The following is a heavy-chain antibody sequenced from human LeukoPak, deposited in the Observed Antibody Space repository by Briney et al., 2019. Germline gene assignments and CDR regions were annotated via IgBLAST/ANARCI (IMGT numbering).Heavy chain of an antibody. J-gene: IGHJ4*02. CDR3: AKDPDSGYARGPFDY. D-gene: IGHD5-12*01. V-gene: IGHV3-23*01. CDR1: GFTFRSYA. Sequence: PGGALRLSCAASGFTFRSYARSWVRQAPGKALEWVSASGGSGGRTYYADSVKGRFPISRYNSKNTLYLQMNSLRAEDTAVYYCAKDPDSGYARGPFDYWGQGTLVTVSS. CDR2: SGGSGGRT.